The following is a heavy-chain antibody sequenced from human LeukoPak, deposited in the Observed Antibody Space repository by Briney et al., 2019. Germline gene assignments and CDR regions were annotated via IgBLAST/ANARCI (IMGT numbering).Heavy chain of an antibody. CDR1: DYTFTNFV. Sequence: ASVKVSCKASDYTFTNFVFRWVRQAPGQGLEWMRWISAYNGDTNYPQNLQGRVIMTTDTSTSTAYVELRSLRSDDTAVYDCARDHQTTYSSGWSSLFDYWGQGTLVTVSS. CDR3: ARDHQTTYSSGWSSLFDY. J-gene: IGHJ4*02. D-gene: IGHD6-19*01. CDR2: ISAYNGDT. V-gene: IGHV1-18*01.